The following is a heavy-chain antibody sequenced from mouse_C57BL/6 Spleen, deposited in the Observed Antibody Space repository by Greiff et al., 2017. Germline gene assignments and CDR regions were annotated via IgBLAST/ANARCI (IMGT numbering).Heavy chain of an antibody. D-gene: IGHD2-2*01. Sequence: VQLQKPRAELVKPGASVKMSCKASRYTFTSYWITSGKQRPRQGLGWSGDIYPGSGSTNFNEKFKRKATLTVDTSSSTADMQLSSLTSEDSAVYYCARRGYDRDFDYWGQGTTLTVSS. CDR2: IYPGSGST. CDR1: RYTFTSYW. J-gene: IGHJ2*01. V-gene: IGHV1-55*01. CDR3: ARRGYDRDFDY.